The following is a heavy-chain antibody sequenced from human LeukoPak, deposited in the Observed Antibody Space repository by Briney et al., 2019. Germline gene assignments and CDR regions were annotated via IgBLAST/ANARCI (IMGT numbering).Heavy chain of an antibody. D-gene: IGHD5-18*01. CDR3: ARDVGYSYGYGFDY. J-gene: IGHJ4*02. V-gene: IGHV1-18*01. Sequence: ASVKVSCKASGYTFTSYGISWVRQAPGQGLEWMGWISAYNGNTNYAQKLQGRVTMTRNTSISTAYMELSSLRSEDTAVYYCARDVGYSYGYGFDYWGQGTLVTVSS. CDR1: GYTFTSYG. CDR2: ISAYNGNT.